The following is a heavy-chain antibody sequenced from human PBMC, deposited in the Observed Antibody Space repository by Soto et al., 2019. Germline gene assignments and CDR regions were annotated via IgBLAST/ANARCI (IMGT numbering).Heavy chain of an antibody. D-gene: IGHD6-19*01. CDR1: GYTFTSYA. Sequence: QVQLVQSGAEVKKPGASVKVSCKASGYTFTSYAMHWVRQAPGQRLEWMGWINAGNGNTKYSQKFQGRVTITRDTSASTAYMELSSLRSEDTAVYYCARVRGSSGWYNHGGTPFYYYYGMDVWGQGTTVTVSS. J-gene: IGHJ6*02. V-gene: IGHV1-3*01. CDR2: INAGNGNT. CDR3: ARVRGSSGWYNHGGTPFYYYYGMDV.